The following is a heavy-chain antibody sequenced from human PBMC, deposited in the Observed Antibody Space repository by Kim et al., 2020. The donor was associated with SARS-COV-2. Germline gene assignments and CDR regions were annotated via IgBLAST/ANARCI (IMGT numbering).Heavy chain of an antibody. D-gene: IGHD3-22*01. V-gene: IGHV3-15*01. Sequence: YAAPVKGRFTISRDDSKNTLYLQMNSLKTEDTAVYYCTTRDYYDSSGSDYWGQGTLVTVSS. CDR3: TTRDYYDSSGSDY. J-gene: IGHJ4*02.